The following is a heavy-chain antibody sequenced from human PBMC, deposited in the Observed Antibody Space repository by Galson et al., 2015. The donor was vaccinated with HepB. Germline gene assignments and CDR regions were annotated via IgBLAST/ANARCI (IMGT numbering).Heavy chain of an antibody. CDR3: AKEGASRGGFDI. V-gene: IGHV3-30*18. D-gene: IGHD2-15*01. Sequence: SLRLSCAASGFRFSSYAMHWVRQSPGKGLEWVAVISHDGSDKFDADPVRGRFTISRDNSKNTLFLEMNSLRPEDTAVYYCAKEGASRGGFDIWGQGTMVTVSS. CDR2: ISHDGSDK. CDR1: GFRFSSYA. J-gene: IGHJ3*02.